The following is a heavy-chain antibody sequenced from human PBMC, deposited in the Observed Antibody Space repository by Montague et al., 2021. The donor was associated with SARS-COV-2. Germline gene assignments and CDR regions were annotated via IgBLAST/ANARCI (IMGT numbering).Heavy chain of an antibody. Sequence: SETLSLTCAVYGGSFSGYYWSWIRQPPGKGLEWIGGISHSGSTNYNPSLKSRVTISIDTSKNQFSLKLSSVTAADTAVYYCASPTYYYDSSGSDAFDIWGQGTMVTVSS. J-gene: IGHJ3*02. CDR3: ASPTYYYDSSGSDAFDI. V-gene: IGHV4-34*01. CDR1: GGSFSGYY. D-gene: IGHD3-22*01. CDR2: ISHSGST.